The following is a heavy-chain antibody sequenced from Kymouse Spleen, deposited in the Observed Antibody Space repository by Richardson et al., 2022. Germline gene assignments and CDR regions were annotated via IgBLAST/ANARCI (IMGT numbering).Heavy chain of an antibody. V-gene: IGHV3-9*01. Sequence: EVQLVESGGGLVQPGRSLRLSCAASGFTFDDYAMHWVRQAPGKGLEWVSGISWNSGSIGYADSVKGRFTISRDNAKNSLYLQMNSLRAEDTALYYCAKDGMVRGVHYYYYGMDVWGQGTTVTVSS. CDR1: GFTFDDYA. CDR2: ISWNSGSI. D-gene: IGHD3-10*01. CDR3: AKDGMVRGVHYYYYGMDV. J-gene: IGHJ6*02.